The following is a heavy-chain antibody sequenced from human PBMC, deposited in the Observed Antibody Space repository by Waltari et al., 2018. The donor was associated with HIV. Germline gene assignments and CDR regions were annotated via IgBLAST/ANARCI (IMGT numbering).Heavy chain of an antibody. V-gene: IGHV1-69*02. CDR1: GGTFSSYT. CDR3: ARALYYDSSGYPWYFDY. CDR2: ISPILGIA. D-gene: IGHD3-22*01. J-gene: IGHJ4*02. Sequence: QVQLVQSGAEVKKPGSSVKVSCKASGGTFSSYTISWVRQAPGQGLEWMGRISPILGIANYAQKFQGRGTITADKSTSTAYMVLSSLRSEDAAVYYWARALYYDSSGYPWYFDYWGQGTLFTVSS.